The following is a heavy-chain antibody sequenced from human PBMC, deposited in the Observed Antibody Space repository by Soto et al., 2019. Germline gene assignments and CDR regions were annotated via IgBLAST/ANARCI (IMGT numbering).Heavy chain of an antibody. J-gene: IGHJ4*02. Sequence: SVKVCCKTSGGSFSKYSISWLRQAPGQGLEWMGGIIPISVTTHYAQRFQGRVTITADDLTTTSYMEVSSLKFEDTAVYYCAASRWIQLWTADFWGQGTRVTVSS. CDR2: IIPISVTT. CDR3: AASRWIQLWTADF. V-gene: IGHV1-69*13. D-gene: IGHD5-18*01. CDR1: GGSFSKYS.